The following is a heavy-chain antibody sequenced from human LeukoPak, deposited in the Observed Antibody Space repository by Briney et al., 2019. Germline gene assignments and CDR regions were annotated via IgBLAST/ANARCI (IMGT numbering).Heavy chain of an antibody. CDR1: GLTFSSYS. CDR2: ISSSSSSI. Sequence: GGSLRLSCAASGLTFSSYSMNWVRQAPGKGLEWISYISSSSSSIYYADSVKGRFTISRDNAKNSLYLQMNSLRAEDTAAYYCARSQGSLDYWGQGTLVTVSS. D-gene: IGHD6-19*01. J-gene: IGHJ4*02. CDR3: ARSQGSLDY. V-gene: IGHV3-48*01.